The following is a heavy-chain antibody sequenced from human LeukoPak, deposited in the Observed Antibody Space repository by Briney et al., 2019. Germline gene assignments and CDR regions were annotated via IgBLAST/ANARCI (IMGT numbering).Heavy chain of an antibody. J-gene: IGHJ5*02. Sequence: SETLSLTCTVSGGSISSYYCSWIRQPPGKGLEWIGYIYYSGSTNYNPSLKSRVTISVDTSKNQFSLKLSSVTAADTAVYYCARVAYDSSGYYYLNWFDPWGQGTLVTVSS. V-gene: IGHV4-59*01. CDR2: IYYSGST. D-gene: IGHD3-22*01. CDR3: ARVAYDSSGYYYLNWFDP. CDR1: GGSISSYY.